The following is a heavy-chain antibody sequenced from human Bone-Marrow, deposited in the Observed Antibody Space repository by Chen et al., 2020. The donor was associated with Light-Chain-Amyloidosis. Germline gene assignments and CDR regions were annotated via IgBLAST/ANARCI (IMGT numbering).Heavy chain of an antibody. J-gene: IGHJ3*01. CDR2: IDENGCVK. Sequence: EVQLVESGGGLVQPGGSLRLSCESSGFTFSNYWMTWVRQAPGKGLEWVANIDENGCVKHDVDSEEGRGTIYRDNVKNSLYLQMYSLRAEYVAVYYRMRERPPTRRNVWYDAFDFWGHGTKVTVSS. V-gene: IGHV3-7*01. CDR1: GFTFSNYW. CDR3: MRERPPTRRNVWYDAFDF. D-gene: IGHD6-13*01.